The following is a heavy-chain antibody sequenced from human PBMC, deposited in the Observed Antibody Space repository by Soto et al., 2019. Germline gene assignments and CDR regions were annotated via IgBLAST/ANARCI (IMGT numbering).Heavy chain of an antibody. D-gene: IGHD2-2*01. CDR2: IYYSGST. CDR3: ARDLGVPAAQAYGMDV. V-gene: IGHV4-31*03. CDR1: GGSISSGGYY. J-gene: IGHJ6*02. Sequence: QVQLQESGPGLVKPSQTLSLTCTVSGGSISSGGYYWSWIRQHPGKGLEWIGYIYYSGSTYYNPSLKSRVTISVDTSKNHFSLKLSSVTAADTAVYYCARDLGVPAAQAYGMDVWGQGTTVTVSS.